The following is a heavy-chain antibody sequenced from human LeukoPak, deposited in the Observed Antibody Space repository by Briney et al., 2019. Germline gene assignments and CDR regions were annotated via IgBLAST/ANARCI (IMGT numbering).Heavy chain of an antibody. CDR1: GFTFSDYA. D-gene: IGHD1-7*01. V-gene: IGHV3-30-3*01. Sequence: GRSLRLSCAASGFTFSDYAMHWVRQAPGKGLEWVAVISKDGSDKYYPGSVRGRFTITRDNSKNTIYLQMDSLRAEDTAIYYCARDYWWNYDYWGQGTLVTVSS. CDR2: ISKDGSDK. CDR3: ARDYWWNYDY. J-gene: IGHJ4*02.